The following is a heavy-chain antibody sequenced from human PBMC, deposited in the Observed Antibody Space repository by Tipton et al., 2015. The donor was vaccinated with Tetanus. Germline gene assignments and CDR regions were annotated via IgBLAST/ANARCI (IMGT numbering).Heavy chain of an antibody. V-gene: IGHV3-30*04. J-gene: IGHJ6*02. CDR3: ARGGNTAMGYYYYYGMDV. CDR1: GFTLSSYA. Sequence: SLRLSCAASGFTLSSYAMHWVRQAPGKGLEWVAVISYDGSNKYYADSVKGRFTISRDNSKNTLYLQMNSLRAEDTAVYYCARGGNTAMGYYYYYGMDVWGQGTTVTVSS. CDR2: ISYDGSNK. D-gene: IGHD5-18*01.